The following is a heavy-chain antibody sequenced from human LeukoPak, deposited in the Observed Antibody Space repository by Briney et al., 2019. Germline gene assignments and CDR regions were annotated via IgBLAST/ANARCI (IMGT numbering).Heavy chain of an antibody. CDR1: GFTFSRYS. CDR2: ISSSSSTI. D-gene: IGHD3-22*01. CDR3: ARDRPLRYYYDSSGYIDY. Sequence: GGSLRLSCAASGFTFSRYSMNWVRQAPGKGLEWVSYISSSSSTIYYADSVKGRFTISRDNAKNSLYLQMNSLRAEDTAVYYCARDRPLRYYYDSSGYIDYWGQGTLVTVSS. V-gene: IGHV3-48*01. J-gene: IGHJ4*02.